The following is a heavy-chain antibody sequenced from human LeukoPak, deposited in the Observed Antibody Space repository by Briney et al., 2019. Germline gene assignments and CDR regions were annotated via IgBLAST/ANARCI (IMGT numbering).Heavy chain of an antibody. CDR3: ARTVEDGDYGYWYFGL. D-gene: IGHD4-17*01. CDR1: GYTFTGYY. V-gene: IGHV1-2*04. CDR2: INPNSGGT. J-gene: IGHJ2*01. Sequence: ASVKVSCKASGYTFTGYYMHWVRQAPGQGPEWMGWINPNSGGTNYAQKFQGWVTMTRDTSISTAYMELSRLRSDDTAVYYCARTVEDGDYGYWYFGLWGRGTLVTVSS.